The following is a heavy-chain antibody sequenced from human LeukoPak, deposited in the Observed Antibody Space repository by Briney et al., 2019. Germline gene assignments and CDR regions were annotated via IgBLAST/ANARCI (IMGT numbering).Heavy chain of an antibody. CDR3: ARDLRYSSSWYPLDY. V-gene: IGHV4-59*12. CDR2: IYYSGST. J-gene: IGHJ4*02. Sequence: SETLSLTCTVSGGSISSYYWSWIRQPPGKGLEWIGYIYYSGSTNYNPSLKSRVTISVDTSKNQFSLKLSSVTAADTAVYYCARDLRYSSSWYPLDYWGQGTLVTVSS. CDR1: GGSISSYY. D-gene: IGHD6-13*01.